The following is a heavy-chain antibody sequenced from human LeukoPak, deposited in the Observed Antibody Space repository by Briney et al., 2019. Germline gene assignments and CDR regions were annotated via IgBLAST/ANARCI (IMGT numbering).Heavy chain of an antibody. CDR3: ARGRGLGQDY. J-gene: IGHJ4*02. Sequence: SETLSLTCTVSGASVNSFYWNWIRQPPGKGLEWIGYIYYGGSPNYNPSLKSRVTMSIDTSKNQFSLKLNSVTAADTAVYFCARGRGLGQDYWGQGTLVTVSS. V-gene: IGHV4-59*02. CDR1: GASVNSFY. CDR2: IYYGGSP. D-gene: IGHD3-16*01.